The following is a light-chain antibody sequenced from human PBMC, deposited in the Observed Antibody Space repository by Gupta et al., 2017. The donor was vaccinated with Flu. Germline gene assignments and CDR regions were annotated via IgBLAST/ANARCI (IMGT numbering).Light chain of an antibody. V-gene: IGLV2-8*01. J-gene: IGLJ2*01. CDR2: EVN. Sequence: RAVTISCTGTSSDVGGYNYVSWYQQHPGKAPKLIIYEVNKRPSGVPDRFSGSKSGNTASLTVSGLLAEDEADYYCCSYGGSKFFGGGTKLTVL. CDR3: CSYGGSKF. CDR1: SSDVGGYNY.